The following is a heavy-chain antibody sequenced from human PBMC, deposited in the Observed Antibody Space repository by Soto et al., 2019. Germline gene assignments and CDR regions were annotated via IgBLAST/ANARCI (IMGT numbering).Heavy chain of an antibody. CDR1: GGSVNSGNYY. V-gene: IGHV4-34*01. Sequence: QVQLQQWGAGLLKPSETLSLTCAVFGGSVNSGNYYWSWIRQPPGKGLEWIGEMSHSGGTHFHPSLKSRVTISVDTSKNQFYLKMSSVTAADTALYYCARVERGTATTVVDAFDIWGPGTMVTVSS. J-gene: IGHJ3*02. CDR2: MSHSGGT. CDR3: ARVERGTATTVVDAFDI. D-gene: IGHD1-1*01.